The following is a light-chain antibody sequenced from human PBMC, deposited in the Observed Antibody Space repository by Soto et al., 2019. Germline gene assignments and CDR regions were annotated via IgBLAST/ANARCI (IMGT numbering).Light chain of an antibody. CDR1: QSVSSSY. V-gene: IGKV3-20*01. CDR2: GAS. J-gene: IGKJ1*01. Sequence: EIVLTQSPGTLSLSPGERATLSCRAGQSVSSSYLAWYQQKPGQAPRLLIYGASSRATGIPDRFSGSGSGTDFTLTISRLEPEDFALYYCQQYGSSPTWTFGQGIKVEMK. CDR3: QQYGSSPTWT.